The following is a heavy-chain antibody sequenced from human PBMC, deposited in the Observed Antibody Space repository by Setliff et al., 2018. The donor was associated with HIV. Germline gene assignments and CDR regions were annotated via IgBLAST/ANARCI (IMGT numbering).Heavy chain of an antibody. V-gene: IGHV4-61*09. CDR2: IYTSGGS. D-gene: IGHD3-3*01. J-gene: IGHJ5*02. CDR1: GGSINSGSYY. CDR3: ARDRGSYNFWSGLARGDNWFDP. Sequence: PSETLSLTSTVSGGSINSGSYYWSWIRQPAGKGLEWIGHIYTSGGSNYNPSLKSRVTMSVDTSKNQFSLNLTSVAAADTAVYYCARDRGSYNFWSGLARGDNWFDPWGQGTLVTVSS.